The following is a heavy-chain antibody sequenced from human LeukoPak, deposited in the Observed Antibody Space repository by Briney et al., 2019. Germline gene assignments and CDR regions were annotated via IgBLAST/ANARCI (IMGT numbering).Heavy chain of an antibody. D-gene: IGHD3-10*02. V-gene: IGHV4-59*01. J-gene: IGHJ4*02. CDR2: IYYSGST. CDR1: GGSISSYY. Sequence: SEPLSLTCTVSGGSISSYYWSWIRQPPGKGLEWIGYIYYSGSTNYNPSLKSRVTISVDTSKNQFSLKLSSVTAADTAVYYCARLLSSGILYYFDYWGQGTLVTVSS. CDR3: ARLLSSGILYYFDY.